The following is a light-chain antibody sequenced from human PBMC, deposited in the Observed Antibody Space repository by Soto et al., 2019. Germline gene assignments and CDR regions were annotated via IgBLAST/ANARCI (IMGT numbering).Light chain of an antibody. J-gene: IGLJ2*01. CDR2: DVS. CDR1: SSDVGGYNY. V-gene: IGLV2-14*01. Sequence: QSALTQPASVSGSPGQSITISCTGTSSDVGGYNYVSWYQQHPGKAPKLMIYDVSNRPSGVSNRFSGSKSGNTASLTISGLQAEDEADYYCSSYTSSSLVVFGGGT. CDR3: SSYTSSSLVV.